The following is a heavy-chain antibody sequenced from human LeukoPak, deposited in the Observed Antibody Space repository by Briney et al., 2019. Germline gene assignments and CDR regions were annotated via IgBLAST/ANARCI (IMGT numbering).Heavy chain of an antibody. CDR3: ARDWLLRYSEGGFDN. CDR1: GYTFTGYY. D-gene: IGHD3-9*01. CDR2: INPNSGDT. V-gene: IGHV1-2*02. J-gene: IGHJ4*02. Sequence: GASVKVSCKASGYTFTGYYMHWVRQAPGQGLEWMGWINPNSGDTNYAQKFQGRVTMTRDTSISTAYMELSRLRSDDTAVYYCARDWLLRYSEGGFDNWGQGSLVTVSS.